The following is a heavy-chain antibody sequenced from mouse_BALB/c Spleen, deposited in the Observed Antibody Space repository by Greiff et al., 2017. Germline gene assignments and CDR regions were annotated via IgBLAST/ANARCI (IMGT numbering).Heavy chain of an antibody. V-gene: IGHV1-20*02. CDR1: GYSFTGYF. CDR3: ARSGLLRDFDY. J-gene: IGHJ2*01. D-gene: IGHD1-1*01. Sequence: VQLQQSGPELVKPGASVKISCKASGYSFTGYFMNWVMQSHGKSLEWIGRINPYNGDTFYNQKFKGKATLTVDKSSSTAHMELRSLASEDSAVYYCARSGLLRDFDYWGQGTTLTVSS. CDR2: INPYNGDT.